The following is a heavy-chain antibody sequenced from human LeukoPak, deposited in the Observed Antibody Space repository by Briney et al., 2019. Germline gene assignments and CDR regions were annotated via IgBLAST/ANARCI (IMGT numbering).Heavy chain of an antibody. D-gene: IGHD7-27*01. CDR3: AAWGPFDIHAFDI. CDR1: GFTFSSYG. J-gene: IGHJ3*02. CDR2: IWYDGSNK. V-gene: IGHV3-33*08. Sequence: PGGSLRLSCAASGFTFSSYGMHWVRQAPGKGLEWVAVIWYDGSNKYYADSVKGRFTISRDNSKNTLYLQMNSLRAEDTAVYYCAAWGPFDIHAFDIWGQGTMVTVSS.